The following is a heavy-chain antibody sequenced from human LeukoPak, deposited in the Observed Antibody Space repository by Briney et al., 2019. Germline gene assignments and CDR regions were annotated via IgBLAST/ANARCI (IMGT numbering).Heavy chain of an antibody. CDR2: IYTSGST. J-gene: IGHJ4*02. CDR1: GGSISSGSYY. CDR3: AGLLGYCSGTSCYRGFDY. Sequence: SQTLSLTCTVSGGSISSGSYYWSWIRQPAGRGLEWIGRIYTSGSTNYNPSLESRVTISVDTSKNQFSLKLSSVTASDAAVYYCAGLLGYCSGTSCYRGFDYWGQGTLVTVSS. D-gene: IGHD2-2*02. V-gene: IGHV4-61*02.